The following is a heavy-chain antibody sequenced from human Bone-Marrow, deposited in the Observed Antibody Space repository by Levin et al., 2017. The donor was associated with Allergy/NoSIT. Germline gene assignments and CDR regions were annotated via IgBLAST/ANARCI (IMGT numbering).Heavy chain of an antibody. V-gene: IGHV3-9*01. Sequence: GGSLRLSCAASGFTFDDYAMHWVRQPPGKGLEWVSGISWNSDIIGYADFVKGRFIISRDNAKNSLILQMNNLRPEDTALFYCARAPSLNYQLSGGLDSWGQGTLVSVSS. J-gene: IGHJ4*02. CDR2: ISWNSDII. D-gene: IGHD3-10*01. CDR1: GFTFDDYA. CDR3: ARAPSLNYQLSGGLDS.